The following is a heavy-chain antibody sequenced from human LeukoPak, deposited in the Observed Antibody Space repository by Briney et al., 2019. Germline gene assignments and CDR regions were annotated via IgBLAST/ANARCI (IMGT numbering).Heavy chain of an antibody. CDR3: ARRYSSGWYDAFDI. D-gene: IGHD6-19*01. CDR2: INWNGGST. J-gene: IGHJ3*02. Sequence: GGSLRLSCAASGFTFDDYGMSWVRQAPGKGLEWVSGINWNGGSTGYADSVKGRFAIPRDNAKNSLYLQMNSLRAEDTALYCCARRYSSGWYDAFDIWGQGTMVTVSS. CDR1: GFTFDDYG. V-gene: IGHV3-20*04.